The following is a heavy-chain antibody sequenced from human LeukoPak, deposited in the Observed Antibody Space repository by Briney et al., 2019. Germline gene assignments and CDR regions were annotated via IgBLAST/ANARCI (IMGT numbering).Heavy chain of an antibody. J-gene: IGHJ4*02. D-gene: IGHD7-27*01. Sequence: ASVKVSCKASGYTFTSHGISWVRQAPGQGLEWLGWISTYNGNTHYAQKLQGRVTMTTDTSTTTAYMELRSLRSDDTAVYYCARDYRTGFDYWGQGTLVTVSS. CDR3: ARDYRTGFDY. CDR1: GYTFTSHG. V-gene: IGHV1-18*01. CDR2: ISTYNGNT.